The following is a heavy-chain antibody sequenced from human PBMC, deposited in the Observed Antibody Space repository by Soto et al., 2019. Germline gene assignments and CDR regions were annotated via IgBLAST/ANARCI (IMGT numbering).Heavy chain of an antibody. V-gene: IGHV1-18*04. CDR2: ISAYNGNT. D-gene: IGHD4-4*01. CDR1: GCTFTSYG. Sequence: GSVKVSCKDSGCTFTSYGISWVRQASGQGLEWMGWISAYNGNTNYAQKPQGRVTMTTDTSTSTAYRELRSLRSDATAVYYCARTTLTPYYYYGMDVWGQGTTVTVSS. CDR3: ARTTLTPYYYYGMDV. J-gene: IGHJ6*02.